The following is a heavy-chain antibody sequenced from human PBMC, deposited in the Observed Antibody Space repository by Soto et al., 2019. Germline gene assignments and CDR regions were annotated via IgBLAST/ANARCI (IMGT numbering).Heavy chain of an antibody. V-gene: IGHV1-69*01. J-gene: IGHJ4*02. Sequence: VQLVQSGAEVKKPGSSVKVSCKLFGVTFSNYRISWVRQAPGQGLEWMGGILPISGEADYAQKFQGRVPITADESTSPAYMGLSSLGSWDTAGYYWAGGGGKYYGSGNYAFDYWGQGTLVTVSS. CDR2: ILPISGEA. CDR1: GVTFSNYR. D-gene: IGHD3-10*01. CDR3: AGGGGKYYGSGNYAFDY.